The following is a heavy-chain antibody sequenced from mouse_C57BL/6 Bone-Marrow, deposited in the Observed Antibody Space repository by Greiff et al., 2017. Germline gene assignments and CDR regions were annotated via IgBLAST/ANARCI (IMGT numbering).Heavy chain of an antibody. V-gene: IGHV1-55*01. CDR1: GYTFPSYW. J-gene: IGHJ1*03. CDR3: ARPDYSNYWYFDV. CDR2: IYPGSGST. Sequence: QVQLQQPGAELVKPGASVKMSCKASGYTFPSYWITWVKQRPGQGLEWIGDIYPGSGSTNYNEKFKSKATLTVDTSSSTAYMQHSSLTSEDSAVYYCARPDYSNYWYFDVWGTGTTVTVSS. D-gene: IGHD2-5*01.